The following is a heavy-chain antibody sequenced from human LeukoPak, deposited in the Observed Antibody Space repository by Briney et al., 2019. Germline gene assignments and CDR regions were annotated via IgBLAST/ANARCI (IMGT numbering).Heavy chain of an antibody. CDR3: ARVASGSYYEDAFDI. CDR1: GYTFTGYY. CDR2: INPNSGGT. V-gene: IGHV1-2*02. D-gene: IGHD1-26*01. J-gene: IGHJ3*02. Sequence: ASVKVSCKASGYTFTGYYMHWVRQAPGQGLEWMGWINPNSGGTNYAQKFQGRVTMTRDTSINTAYMELSRLRSDDTAVYYCARVASGSYYEDAFDIWGQGTMVTVSS.